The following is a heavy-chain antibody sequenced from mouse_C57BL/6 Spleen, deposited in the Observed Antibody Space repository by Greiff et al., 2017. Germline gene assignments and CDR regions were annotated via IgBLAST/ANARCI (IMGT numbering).Heavy chain of an antibody. J-gene: IGHJ3*01. V-gene: IGHV1-75*01. D-gene: IGHD2-4*01. CDR2: IFPGSGST. CDR1: GYTFTDYY. Sequence: QVHVKQSGPELVKPGASVKISCKASGYTFTDYYINWVKQRPGQGLEWIGWIFPGSGSTYYNEKFKGKATLTGDKSSSTAYMLLSSLTSEDSAVYFCARSRDYDGGFAYWGQGTLVTVSA. CDR3: ARSRDYDGGFAY.